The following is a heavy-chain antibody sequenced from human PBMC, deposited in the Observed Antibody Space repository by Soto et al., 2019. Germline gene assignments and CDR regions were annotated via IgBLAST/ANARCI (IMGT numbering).Heavy chain of an antibody. Sequence: ASVKVSCKASGYTFTSYDINWVRQATGQGLEWMGWMNPNSGNTGYAQKFQGRVTMTRNTSISTAYMELSSLRSEDTAVYYCARGPNDCSSTSCYQRYYYYYMDVWGKGTTVTVSS. CDR3: ARGPNDCSSTSCYQRYYYYYMDV. CDR1: GYTFTSYD. V-gene: IGHV1-8*01. J-gene: IGHJ6*03. CDR2: MNPNSGNT. D-gene: IGHD2-2*01.